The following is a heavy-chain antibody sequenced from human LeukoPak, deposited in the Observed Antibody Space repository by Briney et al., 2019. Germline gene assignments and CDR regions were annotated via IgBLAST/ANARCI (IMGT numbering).Heavy chain of an antibody. D-gene: IGHD3-22*01. CDR2: ISGSGGST. CDR3: AKDLHYYDSNGYYYEGY. J-gene: IGHJ4*01. V-gene: IGHV3-23*01. CDR1: GFTFSSYA. Sequence: GGSLRLSCAASGFTFSSYAMSWVRQASGKGLEWVSGISGSGGSTYYADSVKGRFTISRDNSKNTLYLQMNSLRAEDTAVYYCAKDLHYYDSNGYYYEGYWGRGTLVSVSS.